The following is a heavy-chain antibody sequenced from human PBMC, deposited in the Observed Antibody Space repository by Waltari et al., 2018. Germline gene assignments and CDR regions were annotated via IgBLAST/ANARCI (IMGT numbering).Heavy chain of an antibody. V-gene: IGHV3-23*01. D-gene: IGHD1-26*01. J-gene: IGHJ4*02. CDR2: ISGSGGST. Sequence: EVQLLESGGGLVQPGGSLRLSCAASGFTFSSYAMSWVRQAPGKGLEWVAAISGSGGSTYYADSVKGRFTISRDNSKNTLYLQMNSLRAEDTAVYYCAKRPDSGSYPWYFDYWGQGTLVTVSS. CDR3: AKRPDSGSYPWYFDY. CDR1: GFTFSSYA.